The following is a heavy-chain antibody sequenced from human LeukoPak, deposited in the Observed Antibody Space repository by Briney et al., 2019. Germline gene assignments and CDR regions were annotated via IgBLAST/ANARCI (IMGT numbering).Heavy chain of an antibody. CDR3: ARGGTYSSGYLDY. D-gene: IGHD6-19*01. CDR2: INSGGSST. CDR1: GFTFSSYW. V-gene: IGHV3-74*01. J-gene: IGHJ4*02. Sequence: GGSLRLSCAASGFTFSSYWMHWVRQSPGKGLVWVSRINSGGSSTSYADSVKGRFTISRDNTKNTLYLQMNSLRAEDTAVYYCARGGTYSSGYLDYFVQGTLVTVSS.